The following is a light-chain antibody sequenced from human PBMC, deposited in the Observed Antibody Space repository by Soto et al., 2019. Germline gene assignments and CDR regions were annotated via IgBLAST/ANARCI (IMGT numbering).Light chain of an antibody. CDR2: DVS. CDR1: INDIGGYNY. J-gene: IGLJ2*01. CDR3: SSYTRSDTLI. V-gene: IGLV2-14*03. Sequence: QSALTQPASVSGSPGQSITISCTGTINDIGGYNYVSWYQQHPGKVPKLLIYDVSNRPSGVSGRFSGSKSGNTASLTIAGLQADDEAYYHCSSYTRSDTLIFGGGTKVTVL.